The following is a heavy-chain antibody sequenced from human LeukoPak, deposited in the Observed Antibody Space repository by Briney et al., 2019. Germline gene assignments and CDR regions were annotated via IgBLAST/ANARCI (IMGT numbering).Heavy chain of an antibody. D-gene: IGHD1-1*01. Sequence: SETLSLTCTVSGASISSGSYYWNWIRQPAGKGLEWIGRIFASGSTNYNPSLKSRVTISLDTSKNQFSLKLSSVTAADTAVYYCARDTTSYYYYYMDVWGKGTTVTISS. J-gene: IGHJ6*03. CDR2: IFASGST. CDR3: ARDTTSYYYYYMDV. CDR1: GASISSGSYY. V-gene: IGHV4-61*02.